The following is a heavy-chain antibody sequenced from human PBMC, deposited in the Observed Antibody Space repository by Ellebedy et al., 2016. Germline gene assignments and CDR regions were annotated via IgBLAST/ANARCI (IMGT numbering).Heavy chain of an antibody. CDR1: GYTFTSYA. V-gene: IGHV1-3*01. CDR3: AREVLSRIQLWSAFGY. J-gene: IGHJ4*02. CDR2: INAGNGNT. Sequence: ASVKVSCKASGYTFTSYAMHWVRQAPGQRLEWMGWINAGNGNTKYSQKFQGRVTITRDTSASTAYMELSSLRSEDTAVYYCAREVLSRIQLWSAFGYWGQGTLVTVSS. D-gene: IGHD5-18*01.